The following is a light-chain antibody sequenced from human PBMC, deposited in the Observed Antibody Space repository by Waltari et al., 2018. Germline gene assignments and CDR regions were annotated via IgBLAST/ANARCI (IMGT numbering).Light chain of an antibody. CDR3: QQSFSIPR. CDR1: ESIARN. Sequence: DIMMTQPPTPLSASVGARVTITCRANESIARNLKWYQQTPGRAPKLLIYGASILQSGVSSRFSGSGSGTDFSLTINSLQREDFVTYYCQQSFSIPRFGQGTKLEIK. J-gene: IGKJ2*03. CDR2: GAS. V-gene: IGKV1-39*01.